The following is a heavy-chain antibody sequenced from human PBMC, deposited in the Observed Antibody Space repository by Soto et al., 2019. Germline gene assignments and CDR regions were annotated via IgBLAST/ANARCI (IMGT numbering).Heavy chain of an antibody. J-gene: IGHJ4*02. CDR2: IYQGGAT. CDR1: GGSVNNSNW. V-gene: IGHV4-4*01. Sequence: QVHLQESGPRLVKPPGTLSLTCAVSGGSVNNSNWWSWVRQPPGKGLEWIGEIYQGGATKYNPSLKSLVTISVDKSKNQFSLKVPAVTAADTAVYFCVKGGWRVAVIDKGAFDSWGPGILVTVSS. D-gene: IGHD2-21*01. CDR3: VKGGWRVAVIDKGAFDS.